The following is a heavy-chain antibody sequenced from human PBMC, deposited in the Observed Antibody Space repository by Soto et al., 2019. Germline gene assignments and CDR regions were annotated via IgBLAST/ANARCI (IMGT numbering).Heavy chain of an antibody. Sequence: SETLSLTCTVSGGSISSGDYYWSWIRQPPGKGLEWIGYIYYSGSTYYNPSLKSRVTISVDTSKNQFSLKLSSVTAADTAVYYCAREREPADTWAYNWFDPWGQGTLVTV. J-gene: IGHJ5*02. CDR3: AREREPADTWAYNWFDP. V-gene: IGHV4-30-4*01. D-gene: IGHD2-2*01. CDR2: IYYSGST. CDR1: GGSISSGDYY.